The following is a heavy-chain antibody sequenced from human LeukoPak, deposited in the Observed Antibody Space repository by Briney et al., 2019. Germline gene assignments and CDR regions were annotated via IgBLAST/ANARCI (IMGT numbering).Heavy chain of an antibody. CDR3: ATDLFTIFGVVITPKPPDY. CDR1: GFTFSSYW. Sequence: GGSLRLSCAASGFTFSSYWMSWVRQAPGKGLEWVANIKQDGSEKYYVDSVKGRFTISRDNAKNSLYLQMNSLRAEDTAVYYCATDLFTIFGVVITPKPPDYWGQGTLVTVSS. D-gene: IGHD3-3*01. V-gene: IGHV3-7*01. CDR2: IKQDGSEK. J-gene: IGHJ4*02.